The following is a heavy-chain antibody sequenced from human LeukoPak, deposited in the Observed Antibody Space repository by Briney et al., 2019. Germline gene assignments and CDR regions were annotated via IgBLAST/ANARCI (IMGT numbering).Heavy chain of an antibody. D-gene: IGHD5-18*01. CDR3: ARSGYSYGYGYFQH. Sequence: PSETLSLTCTVSGGSISSYYWSWVRQPPGKGPEWIGYIYYSGSTSYNPSLRSRVTISVDTSKNQFSLKLSSVTAADTAVYYCARSGYSYGYGYFQHWGQGTLVTVSS. CDR1: GGSISSYY. V-gene: IGHV4-59*01. J-gene: IGHJ1*01. CDR2: IYYSGST.